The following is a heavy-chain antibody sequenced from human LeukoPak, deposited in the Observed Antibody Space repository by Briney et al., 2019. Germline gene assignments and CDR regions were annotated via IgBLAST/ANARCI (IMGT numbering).Heavy chain of an antibody. V-gene: IGHV4-39*01. J-gene: IGHJ6*03. CDR1: GGSISSSSYY. CDR2: IYYSGST. Sequence: SETLSLTCTVSGGSISSSSYYWGWIRQPPGKGLEWIGSIYYSGSTYYNPSLKSRVTISVDTSKNQFSLKLSSVTAADTAVYYCARQYSSSWLRYYYYYYYMDVWGKGTTVTISS. D-gene: IGHD6-13*01. CDR3: ARQYSSSWLRYYYYYYYMDV.